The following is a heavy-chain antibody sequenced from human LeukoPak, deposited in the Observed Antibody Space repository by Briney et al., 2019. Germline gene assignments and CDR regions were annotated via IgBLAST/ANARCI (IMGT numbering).Heavy chain of an antibody. CDR1: GGSFSGYY. D-gene: IGHD6-6*01. CDR2: INHSGST. V-gene: IGHV4-34*01. J-gene: IGHJ4*02. CDR3: ARHHWDSSSVDY. Sequence: PSETLSLTCAVYGGSFSGYYWSWIRQPPGKGLEWIGEINHSGSTNYNPSLKSRVTISVDTSKNQFSLRLSSVTAADTAVYYCARHHWDSSSVDYWGQGTLVTVSS.